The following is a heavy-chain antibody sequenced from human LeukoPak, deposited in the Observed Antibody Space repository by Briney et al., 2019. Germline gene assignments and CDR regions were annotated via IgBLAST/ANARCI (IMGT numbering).Heavy chain of an antibody. D-gene: IGHD3-16*02. CDR2: ISAYNGNT. J-gene: IGHJ4*02. CDR1: GYTFTNFG. V-gene: IGHV1-18*01. Sequence: ASVKVSCKASGYTFTNFGISWVRQAPGQGLEWMGWISAYNGNTNYAQKLQGRVTLTRDTSTSTAYMELGSLRSDDTAVYYCARVSLRLGELSYDYWGQGTLVTVSS. CDR3: ARVSLRLGELSYDY.